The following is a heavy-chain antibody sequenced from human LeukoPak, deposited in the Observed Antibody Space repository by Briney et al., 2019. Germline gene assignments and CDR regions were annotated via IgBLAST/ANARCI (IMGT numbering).Heavy chain of an antibody. V-gene: IGHV4-59*01. CDR2: IYYSGST. CDR1: GGSISSYY. CDR3: ARDLLSTAGHFDY. Sequence: PSETLSLTCTVSGGSISSYYWRWIRQPPGKGLEWIGYIYYSGSTNYNPSLKSRVTISVDTSKNQFSLNLSSVTAADTAVYYCARDLLSTAGHFDYWGQGTLVTVST. D-gene: IGHD6-19*01. J-gene: IGHJ4*02.